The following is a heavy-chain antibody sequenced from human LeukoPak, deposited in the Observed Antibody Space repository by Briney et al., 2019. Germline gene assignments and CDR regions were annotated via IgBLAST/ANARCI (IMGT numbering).Heavy chain of an antibody. Sequence: PSETLSLTCAVYGGSFSGYYWRWIRQPPGKGLEWIGEINHSGSTNYNPSLKSRVTISVDTSKNQFSLKLSSVTAADTAVYSCARRTSQWLTKFDYWGQGTLVTVSS. J-gene: IGHJ4*02. CDR2: INHSGST. CDR1: GGSFSGYY. D-gene: IGHD6-19*01. CDR3: ARRTSQWLTKFDY. V-gene: IGHV4-34*01.